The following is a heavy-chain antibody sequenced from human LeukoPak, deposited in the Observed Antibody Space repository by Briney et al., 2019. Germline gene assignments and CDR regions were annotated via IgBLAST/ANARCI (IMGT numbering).Heavy chain of an antibody. Sequence: GGSLRLSCAASGFTFSSYEMNWLRQAPGRGLEWVSYIGSTGRTIYDTDSVKGRFTISRDNAKNSLYLQMNSLRAEDTAIYYCVRGDRYFFDFWGQGTLVNVSS. CDR1: GFTFSSYE. V-gene: IGHV3-48*03. CDR3: VRGDRYFFDF. J-gene: IGHJ4*02. CDR2: IGSTGRTI.